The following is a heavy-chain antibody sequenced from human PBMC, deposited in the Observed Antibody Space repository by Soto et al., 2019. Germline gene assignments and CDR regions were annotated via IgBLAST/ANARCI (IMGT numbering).Heavy chain of an antibody. D-gene: IGHD3-22*01. CDR2: IYYSGST. Sequence: SETLSLTCTVSGGSISSYYWSWILQPPGKGLEWIGYIYYSGSTNYNPSLKSRVTISVDTSKNQFSLKLSSVTAADTAVYYCARARVDYYDSSGYYYIDYWGQGTLVTVSS. V-gene: IGHV4-59*01. J-gene: IGHJ4*02. CDR3: ARARVDYYDSSGYYYIDY. CDR1: GGSISSYY.